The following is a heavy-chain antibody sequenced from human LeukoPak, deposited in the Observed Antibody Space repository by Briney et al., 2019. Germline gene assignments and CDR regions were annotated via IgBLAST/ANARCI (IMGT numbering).Heavy chain of an antibody. CDR3: AKDSLAYCGGDCYSTDDY. Sequence: PGGSLRLSCVASGFPFSSYWMTWVRQAPGKGLEWVAVISYDGSNKYYADSVKGRFTISRDNSKNTLYLQMNSLRAEDTAVYYCAKDSLAYCGGDCYSTDDYWGQGTLVTVSS. CDR1: GFPFSSYW. V-gene: IGHV3-30*18. CDR2: ISYDGSNK. J-gene: IGHJ4*02. D-gene: IGHD2-21*02.